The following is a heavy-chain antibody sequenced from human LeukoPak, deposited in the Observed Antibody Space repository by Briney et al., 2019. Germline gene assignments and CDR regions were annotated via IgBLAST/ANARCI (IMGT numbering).Heavy chain of an antibody. J-gene: IGHJ3*02. CDR1: GGTFSSYT. Sequence: ASVKVSCKASGGTFSSYTISWVRQAPGQGLEWMGRIIPILGIANYAQKFQGRVTITADKSTSTAYMELSSLRSEETAVYYCARDPGYYGSGSYYKRAFDIWGQGTMVTVSS. CDR3: ARDPGYYGSGSYYKRAFDI. D-gene: IGHD3-10*01. V-gene: IGHV1-69*04. CDR2: IIPILGIA.